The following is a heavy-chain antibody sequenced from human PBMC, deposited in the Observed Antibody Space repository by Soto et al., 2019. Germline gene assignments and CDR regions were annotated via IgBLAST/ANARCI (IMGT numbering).Heavy chain of an antibody. V-gene: IGHV3-30-3*01. Sequence: QVQLVESGGGVCQPGRSLRLSCAASGFTFSSYAMHWVRQAPGKGLEWVAVISYDGSNKYYADSVKGRFTISRDNSKNTLYLQLNSLRAEDTAVYYCARARTYEYVWGSYRPYYYYGMDVWGQGTTVTVSS. CDR1: GFTFSSYA. CDR3: ARARTYEYVWGSYRPYYYYGMDV. CDR2: ISYDGSNK. D-gene: IGHD3-16*02. J-gene: IGHJ6*02.